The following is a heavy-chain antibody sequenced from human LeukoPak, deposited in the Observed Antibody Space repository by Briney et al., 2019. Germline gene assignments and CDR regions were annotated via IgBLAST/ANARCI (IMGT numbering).Heavy chain of an antibody. CDR2: ISAGGDTT. Sequence: QPGGSLRLSCAASXFTFSSYAMSWVRQAPGEGLEWVSGISAGGDTTYTADSVRGRFTISRDNSNNTLYLQMNILTAEDTAVYYCAAISYSGTWPVGYWGQGILVTVTA. V-gene: IGHV3-23*01. CDR1: XFTFSSYA. CDR3: AAISYSGTWPVGY. J-gene: IGHJ4*02. D-gene: IGHD6-25*01.